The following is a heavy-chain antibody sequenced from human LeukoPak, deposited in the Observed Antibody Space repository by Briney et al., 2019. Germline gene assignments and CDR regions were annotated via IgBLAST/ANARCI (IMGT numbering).Heavy chain of an antibody. D-gene: IGHD5-18*01. CDR1: GGSISSYY. CDR2: IYYSGST. V-gene: IGHV4-59*01. J-gene: IGHJ4*02. CDR3: ARNLDTYFDY. Sequence: SETLSLTCTVSGGSISSYYWSWIRQPPGKGLEWIGYIYYSGSTNYNPSLKSRVTISVDTSKNQFSLKLSSVTAADTAVYYCARNLDTYFDYWGQGTLVTVSS.